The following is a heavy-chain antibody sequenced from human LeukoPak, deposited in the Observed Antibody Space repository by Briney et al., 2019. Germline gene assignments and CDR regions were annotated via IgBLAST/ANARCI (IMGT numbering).Heavy chain of an antibody. CDR1: GYSISSGYY. J-gene: IGHJ4*02. V-gene: IGHV4-38-2*01. Sequence: NTSETLSLTCAVSGYSISSGYYWGWIRQPPGKGLEWIGSIYHSGSTYYNPSLKSRVTISVDTSKNQFSLKLSSVTAADTAVYYCARHQVRALRFLEVYFDYWGQGTLVTVSS. CDR2: IYHSGST. D-gene: IGHD3-3*01. CDR3: ARHQVRALRFLEVYFDY.